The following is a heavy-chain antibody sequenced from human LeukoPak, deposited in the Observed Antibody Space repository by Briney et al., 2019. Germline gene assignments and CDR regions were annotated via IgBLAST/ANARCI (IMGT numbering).Heavy chain of an antibody. CDR3: ARVWKLWELGIRGGWFDP. Sequence: ASVKVSCKASGYTFTSYYMHWVRQAPGQGLEWMGIINPSGGSTSYAQKFQGRVTMTRDTSTSTVYMELSSLRSEDTAVYYCARVWKLWELGIRGGWFDPWGQGTLVTVSS. V-gene: IGHV1-46*01. CDR1: GYTFTSYY. J-gene: IGHJ5*02. CDR2: INPSGGST. D-gene: IGHD7-27*01.